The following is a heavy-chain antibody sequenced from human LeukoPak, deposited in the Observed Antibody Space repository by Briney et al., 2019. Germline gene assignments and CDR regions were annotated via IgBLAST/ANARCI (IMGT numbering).Heavy chain of an antibody. J-gene: IGHJ3*02. CDR2: IYSSGST. V-gene: IGHV4-4*07. Sequence: SETLSLTCTVSGGSISANYWIWMRQPAGKGLEYIGRIYSSGSTNYNPSLKSRVTISVDTSKNQFSLKLSSVTAADTAVYYCASDTGNDAFDIWGQGTMVTVSS. D-gene: IGHD1-14*01. CDR1: GGSISANY. CDR3: ASDTGNDAFDI.